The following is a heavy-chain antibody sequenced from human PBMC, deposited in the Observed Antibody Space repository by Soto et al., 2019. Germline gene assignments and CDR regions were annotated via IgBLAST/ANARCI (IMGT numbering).Heavy chain of an antibody. D-gene: IGHD4-17*01. J-gene: IGHJ5*01. Sequence: QITLKESGPTLVKPTQTLTLTCTFSGFSLRTSGVGVGWFRQAPGKALEWLGIIYWDDDKRYSPSLKTSLTINKDNYKNQLILTIINLDDVDTDSYSHPHRLGYGGDVDWFDSWGQGTLVTVSS. V-gene: IGHV2-5*02. CDR2: IYWDDDK. CDR3: PHRLGYGGDVDWFDS. CDR1: GFSLRTSGVG.